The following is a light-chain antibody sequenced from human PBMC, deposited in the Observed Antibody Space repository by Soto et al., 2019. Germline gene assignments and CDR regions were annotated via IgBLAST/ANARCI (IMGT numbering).Light chain of an antibody. Sequence: DIQMTQSPSTLSASVGDRVTITCRASQSISSWLAWYQQKPGKAPKLLIYKASSLESGVPARFSGSGSGTEITLTISSLQPDYFATYYCKRYDSSLYTFGQATEPEIK. CDR3: KRYDSSLYT. V-gene: IGKV1-5*03. CDR1: QSISSW. CDR2: KAS. J-gene: IGKJ2*01.